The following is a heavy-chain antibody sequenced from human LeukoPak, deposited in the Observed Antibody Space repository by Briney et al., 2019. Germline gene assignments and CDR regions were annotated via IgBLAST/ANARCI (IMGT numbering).Heavy chain of an antibody. CDR1: GGSISSYY. CDR3: ARDLGYGYYFYYYLDV. J-gene: IGHJ6*03. CDR2: IHASGNT. Sequence: PSETLSLTCTVSGGSISSYYRTWIRQPAGKGLEYLGRIHASGNTYYNPSLNSRVAISIDTSKNQFSLKVSSVAAADTAVYYCARDLGYGYYFYYYLDVWGKGTTVTVSS. D-gene: IGHD5-18*01. V-gene: IGHV4-4*07.